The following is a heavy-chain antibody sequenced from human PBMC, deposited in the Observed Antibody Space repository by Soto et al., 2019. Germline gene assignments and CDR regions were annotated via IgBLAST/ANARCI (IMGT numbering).Heavy chain of an antibody. D-gene: IGHD5-12*01. CDR2: INHSGST. Sequence: SETLSLTCAVYGGSFSGYYWSWIRQPPGKGLEWIGEINHSGSTNYNPSLKSRVTISVDTSKNQFSLKLSSVTAADTAVYYCARGLGIQWNYWGQGTLGTVSS. J-gene: IGHJ4*02. CDR3: ARGLGIQWNY. V-gene: IGHV4-34*01. CDR1: GGSFSGYY.